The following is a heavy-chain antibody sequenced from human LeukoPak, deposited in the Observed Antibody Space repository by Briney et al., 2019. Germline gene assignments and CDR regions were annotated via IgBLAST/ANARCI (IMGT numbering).Heavy chain of an antibody. Sequence: GASVKVSCKASGYTFIGYYMHWVRQAPGQGLEWMGWINPNSGGTNYAQKFQGRVTMTRDTSISTAYMELSRLRSDDTAVYYCARSTMIVVVNGDYWGQGTLVTVSS. D-gene: IGHD3-22*01. J-gene: IGHJ4*02. CDR2: INPNSGGT. V-gene: IGHV1-2*02. CDR3: ARSTMIVVVNGDY. CDR1: GYTFIGYY.